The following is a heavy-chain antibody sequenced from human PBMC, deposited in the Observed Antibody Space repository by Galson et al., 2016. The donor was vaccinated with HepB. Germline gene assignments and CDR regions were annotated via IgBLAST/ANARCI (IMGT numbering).Heavy chain of an antibody. CDR2: ISGSGVTT. J-gene: IGHJ4*02. V-gene: IGHV3-23*01. CDR3: ATIAHFNYFDS. Sequence: SLRLSCAASGFSFSTYAMSWVRQAPGKGLQWVSGISGSGVTTFHSDSLRNRFNVSRDNSKNILYLQLDSLRVEDTAVSYCATIAHFNYFDSWGQGTLVIVSS. CDR1: GFSFSTYA. D-gene: IGHD3-3*02.